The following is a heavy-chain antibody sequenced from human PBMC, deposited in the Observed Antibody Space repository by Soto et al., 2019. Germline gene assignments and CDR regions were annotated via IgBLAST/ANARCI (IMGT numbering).Heavy chain of an antibody. CDR2: ISGRGGST. CDR1: GFTFSNYA. CDR3: AKDSTVTTALYFYYYGVVV. D-gene: IGHD4-17*01. V-gene: IGHV3-23*01. Sequence: EVQLLESGGGLVQPGGSLRLSCTASGFTFSNYAMSWVRQAPDKGLEWVSAISGRGGSTYYADSVKGRFTISRDNSKHMLFLQMNGLRAEDTALYYCAKDSTVTTALYFYYYGVVVCGHGTTVTVSS. J-gene: IGHJ6*02.